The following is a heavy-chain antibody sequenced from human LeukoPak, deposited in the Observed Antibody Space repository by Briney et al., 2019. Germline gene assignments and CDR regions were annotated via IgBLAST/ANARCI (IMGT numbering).Heavy chain of an antibody. D-gene: IGHD3-9*01. Sequence: GGSLRLSCAASGFIFSTYSMNWVRQAPGKGLEWVSYISSSSSTIYYADSVKGRFTISRDNAKNSLYLQMNSLRAEDTAVYYCTRDLMDYDVSTGLHHYYMDVWGQGTTVTVSS. J-gene: IGHJ6*02. V-gene: IGHV3-48*04. CDR3: TRDLMDYDVSTGLHHYYMDV. CDR1: GFIFSTYS. CDR2: ISSSSSTI.